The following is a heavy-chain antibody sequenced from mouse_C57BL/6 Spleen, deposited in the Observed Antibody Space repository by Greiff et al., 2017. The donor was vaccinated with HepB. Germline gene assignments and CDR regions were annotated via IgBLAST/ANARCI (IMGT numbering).Heavy chain of an antibody. V-gene: IGHV1-54*01. CDR3: ARKAFYDGYYLYYAMDY. J-gene: IGHJ4*01. Sequence: QVQLKESGAELVRPGTSVKVSCKASGYAFTNYLIEWVKQRPGQGLEWIGVINPGSGGTNYNEKFKGKATLTADKSSSTAYMQLSSLTSEDSAVYFCARKAFYDGYYLYYAMDYWGQGTSVTVSS. D-gene: IGHD2-3*01. CDR1: GYAFTNYL. CDR2: INPGSGGT.